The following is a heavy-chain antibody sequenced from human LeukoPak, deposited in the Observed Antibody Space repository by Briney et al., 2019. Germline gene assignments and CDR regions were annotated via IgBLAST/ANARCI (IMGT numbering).Heavy chain of an antibody. J-gene: IGHJ4*02. Sequence: SGTLSLTCAVYGGSFSGYYWSWIRQPPGKGLEWIGEINHSGSTNYNPSLKSRVTISMDTSKNQFSLNLNSVTASDTAVYYCARRSPLVAVTTAHYYDDWGPGTLVTVSS. CDR1: GGSFSGYY. V-gene: IGHV4-34*01. CDR2: INHSGST. D-gene: IGHD2-21*02. CDR3: ARRSPLVAVTTAHYYDD.